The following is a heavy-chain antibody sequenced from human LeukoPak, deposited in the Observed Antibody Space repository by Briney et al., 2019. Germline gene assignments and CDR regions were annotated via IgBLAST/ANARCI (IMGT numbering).Heavy chain of an antibody. CDR1: GITFRSAW. CDR2: INHSGST. Sequence: NAGGSLRLSREASGITFRSAWMSWIRQPPGKGLEWIGEINHSGSTNYNPSLKSRVTISVDTSKNQFSLKLSSVTAADTAVYYCGRTKGNAYYYGSGSYYIDYWGQGTLVTVSS. J-gene: IGHJ4*02. V-gene: IGHV4-34*08. CDR3: GRTKGNAYYYGSGSYYIDY. D-gene: IGHD3-10*01.